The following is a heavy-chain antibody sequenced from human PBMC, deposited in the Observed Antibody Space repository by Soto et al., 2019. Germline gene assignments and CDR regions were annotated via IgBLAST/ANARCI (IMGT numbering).Heavy chain of an antibody. Sequence: ASVKVSCKASGYTFTSYAMHWVRQAPGQRLEWMGWINAGNGNTKYSQKFQGRVTITRDTSASTAYMELSSLRSEDTAVYYCAREPSFGSGSYGFDPWGQGTLVTVSS. V-gene: IGHV1-3*01. CDR3: AREPSFGSGSYGFDP. CDR1: GYTFTSYA. CDR2: INAGNGNT. D-gene: IGHD3-10*01. J-gene: IGHJ5*02.